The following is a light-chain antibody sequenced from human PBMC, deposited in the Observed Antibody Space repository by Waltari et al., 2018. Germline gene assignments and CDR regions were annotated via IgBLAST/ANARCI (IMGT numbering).Light chain of an antibody. J-gene: IGKJ3*01. CDR2: DTF. CDR3: HQSHKLPFA. Sequence: EIVLTQSPVTLSLSPGERATLSCRTSQRVSYALAWFQQKPGQAPPLLIYDTFTRAAGIADRCSGSGSGTDFTLTINRLEAEDFAVYYCHQSHKLPFAFGPGTKVDV. CDR1: QRVSYA. V-gene: IGKV3-11*01.